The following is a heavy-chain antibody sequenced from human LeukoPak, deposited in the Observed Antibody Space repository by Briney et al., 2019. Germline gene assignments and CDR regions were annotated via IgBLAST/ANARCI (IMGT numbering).Heavy chain of an antibody. CDR2: IYYSGST. V-gene: IGHV4-39*07. CDR3: ARDSREDYGMDV. Sequence: SETLSLTCTVSGGSISSYYWGWIRQPPGKGLEWIGSIYYSGSTYYNPSLKSRVTISVDTSKNQFSLKLSSVTAADTAVYYCARDSREDYGMDVWGQGTTVTVSS. J-gene: IGHJ6*02. D-gene: IGHD1-26*01. CDR1: GGSISSYY.